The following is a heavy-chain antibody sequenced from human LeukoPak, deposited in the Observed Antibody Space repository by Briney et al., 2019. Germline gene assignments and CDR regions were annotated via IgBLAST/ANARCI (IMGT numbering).Heavy chain of an antibody. J-gene: IGHJ4*02. D-gene: IGHD3-10*01. V-gene: IGHV3-11*01. CDR3: ARGSRYYYGSGSYPFDY. CDR1: GFTFSDYY. Sequence: GGSLRLSCAASGFTFSDYYMSWIRQAPGKGLQWVSYITNSGSTIYYADSVKGRFTISRDNAKKSLHLQMNNLRAEDTAVYYCARGSRYYYGSGSYPFDYWGQGTLVTVSS. CDR2: ITNSGSTI.